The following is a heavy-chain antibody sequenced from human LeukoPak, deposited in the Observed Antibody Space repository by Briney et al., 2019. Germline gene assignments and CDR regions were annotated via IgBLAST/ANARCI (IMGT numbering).Heavy chain of an antibody. CDR3: ARAAAAGTNWFDP. J-gene: IGHJ5*02. D-gene: IGHD6-13*01. V-gene: IGHV3-66*01. CDR1: GFTVSSNY. Sequence: GGSLRLSCAASGFTVSSNYMSWVRQAPGKGLEWVSLIYSGGSTYYADSVKGRFAISRDNSKNTLYLQMNSLRAEDTAVYYCARAAAAGTNWFDPWGQGTLVTVSS. CDR2: IYSGGST.